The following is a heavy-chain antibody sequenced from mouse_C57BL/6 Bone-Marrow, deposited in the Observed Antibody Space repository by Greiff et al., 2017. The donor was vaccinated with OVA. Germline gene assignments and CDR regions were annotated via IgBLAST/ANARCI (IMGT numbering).Heavy chain of an antibody. D-gene: IGHD2-2*01. CDR1: GYSITSGYY. J-gene: IGHJ3*01. CDR2: ISYAGSN. CDR3: ARAGYPFAY. Sequence: EVKLQESGPGLVKPSQSLSLTCSVTGYSITSGYYWNWIRQFPGNKLEWMGYISYAGSNNYNPSLKNRISITRDTSKNQFFLKLNSVTTEDTATYYCARAGYPFAYWGQGTLVTVSA. V-gene: IGHV3-6*01.